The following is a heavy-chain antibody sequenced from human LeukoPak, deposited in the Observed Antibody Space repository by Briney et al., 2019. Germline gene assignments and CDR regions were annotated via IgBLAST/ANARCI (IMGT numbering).Heavy chain of an antibody. CDR3: AREAMYSYGNNFDY. J-gene: IGHJ4*02. V-gene: IGHV4-30-2*01. CDR2: IYQSGST. D-gene: IGHD5-18*01. Sequence: SQTLSLTCVVSGGSMSSGGYSWSWIRQPPGKGLEWIGNIYQSGSTYYNPSLKSRVTISVDTSKNQFSLKLSSVTAADTAVYHCAREAMYSYGNNFDYWGQGTLVTVSS. CDR1: GGSMSSGGYS.